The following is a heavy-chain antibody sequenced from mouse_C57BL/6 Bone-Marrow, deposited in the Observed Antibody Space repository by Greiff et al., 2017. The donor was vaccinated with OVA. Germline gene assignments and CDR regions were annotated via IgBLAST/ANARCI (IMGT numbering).Heavy chain of an antibody. D-gene: IGHD2-4*01. V-gene: IGHV1-64*01. Sequence: VQLQQPGAELVKPGASVKLSCKASGYTFTSYWMHWVKQRPGQDLEWIGMIHPNSGSTNYNEKFKSKATLTVDKSSSTAYMQLSSLTSEDSAVYYCARPYDYDRDYYAMDYWGQGTSVTVSS. J-gene: IGHJ4*01. CDR2: IHPNSGST. CDR1: GYTFTSYW. CDR3: ARPYDYDRDYYAMDY.